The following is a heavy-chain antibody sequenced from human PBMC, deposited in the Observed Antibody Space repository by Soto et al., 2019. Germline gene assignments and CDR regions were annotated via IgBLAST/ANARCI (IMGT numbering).Heavy chain of an antibody. V-gene: IGHV4-59*01. CDR3: ARRMAGQLFGDAFDI. CDR2: IYYSGST. CDR1: GGSISSYY. J-gene: IGHJ3*02. Sequence: SETLSLTCTVSGGSISSYYWSWIRQPPGKGLEWIGYIYYSGSTNYNPSLKSRVTISVDTSMNQFSLKLSSVTAADTAVYYCARRMAGQLFGDAFDIWGQGTMVTVSS. D-gene: IGHD6-19*01.